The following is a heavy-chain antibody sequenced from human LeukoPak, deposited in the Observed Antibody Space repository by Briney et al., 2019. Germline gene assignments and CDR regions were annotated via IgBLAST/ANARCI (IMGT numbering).Heavy chain of an antibody. J-gene: IGHJ6*02. CDR2: ISYDGSNK. D-gene: IGHD1-1*01. Sequence: GGSLRLSCAASGFTFSSYAMHWVRQAPGKGLEWVAVISYDGSNKYYADSVKGRFTISRDNAKNSLYLQMNSLRAEDTAVYYCAREILLERRNYYYGMDVWGQGTTVTVSS. V-gene: IGHV3-30-3*01. CDR1: GFTFSSYA. CDR3: AREILLERRNYYYGMDV.